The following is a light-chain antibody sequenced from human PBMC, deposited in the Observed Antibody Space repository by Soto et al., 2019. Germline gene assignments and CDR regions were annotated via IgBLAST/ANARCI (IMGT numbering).Light chain of an antibody. CDR1: SSNIGAGYD. J-gene: IGLJ2*01. CDR3: QSYDTSLSGLV. V-gene: IGLV1-40*01. CDR2: GNT. Sequence: QSVLTQPPSVSGAPGQKVTISCTGSSSNIGAGYDVHWYQQLPGIAPKLLVYGNTNRPSGVPDRFSGSRPGTSASLAITGLHDEDEADYYCQSYDTSLSGLVFGGGTKLTVL.